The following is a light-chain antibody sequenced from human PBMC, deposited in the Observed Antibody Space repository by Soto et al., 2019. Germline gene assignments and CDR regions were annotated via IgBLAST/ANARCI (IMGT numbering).Light chain of an antibody. Sequence: ELVLTQSQATPSLSTQERATLSSRASQSVSSYLAWHQQKPGQAPRLLIYDPSHRATGIPARFSGSGSGTDFSLTISILEPEDSAVYYWQRRSNWPYTFGQGTKLEIK. CDR3: QRRSNWPYT. J-gene: IGKJ2*01. CDR1: QSVSSY. CDR2: DPS. V-gene: IGKV3-11*01.